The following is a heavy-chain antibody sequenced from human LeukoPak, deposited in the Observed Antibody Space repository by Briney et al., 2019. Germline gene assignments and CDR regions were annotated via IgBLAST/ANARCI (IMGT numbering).Heavy chain of an antibody. J-gene: IGHJ6*03. CDR2: ISAYNGNT. Sequence: ASVKVSCKASGYTFTSYGISWVRQAPGQGLEWMGWISAYNGNTNYAQKLQGRVTMTTDTSTSTAYMELRSLRSDHTAVYYCASCRCSSGWYSNYYTDVWGKGTTVTVSS. V-gene: IGHV1-18*01. D-gene: IGHD6-19*01. CDR3: ASCRCSSGWYSNYYTDV. CDR1: GYTFTSYG.